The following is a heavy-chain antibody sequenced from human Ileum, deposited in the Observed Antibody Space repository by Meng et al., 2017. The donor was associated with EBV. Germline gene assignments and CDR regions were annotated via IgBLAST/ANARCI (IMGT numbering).Heavy chain of an antibody. CDR3: ARLDSSGYYFGGWFDP. D-gene: IGHD3-22*01. CDR2: IYHHGTT. J-gene: IGHJ5*02. CDR1: GGSIISSKW. V-gene: IGHV4-4*02. Sequence: QVKLQGSGQRLVKPSGTVSLTCAVSGGSIISSKWWSWVRQSPGTGLEWIGEIYHHGTTNYNPSLKSRVTISVDTSKNKFFLNLTSLTAADTAVYYCARLDSSGYYFGGWFDPWGQGILVTVSS.